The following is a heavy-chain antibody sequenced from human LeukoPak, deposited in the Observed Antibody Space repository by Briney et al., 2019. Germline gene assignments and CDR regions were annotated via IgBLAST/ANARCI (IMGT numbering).Heavy chain of an antibody. J-gene: IGHJ5*02. CDR1: GDSVSSNSAA. V-gene: IGHV6-1*01. D-gene: IGHD6-13*01. CDR2: TYYRSKWYN. CDR3: ARRFEQLVPGGFDP. Sequence: SQTLSLTCAISGDSVSSNSAAWNWIRQSPSRGLEWLGRTYYRSKWYNDYAVSVKSRITINPDTSKNQFSLQLNSVTAADTAVYSCARRFEQLVPGGFDPWGQGTLVTVSS.